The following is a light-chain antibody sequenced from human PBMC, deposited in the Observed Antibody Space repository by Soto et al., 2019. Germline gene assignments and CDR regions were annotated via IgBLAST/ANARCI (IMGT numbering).Light chain of an antibody. J-gene: IGKJ4*02. CDR3: QQLNSYPCT. CDR2: SAS. V-gene: IGKV1-9*01. CDR1: QGISSH. Sequence: IQLTQSPSSLSAFVRDRVSITCRASQGISSHLAWYQQKPGKAPKLLIYSASTLQSGVPSRFSGSGSGTDFTLTISSRDPEDFATYLCQQLNSYPCTFGGGTKMEIK.